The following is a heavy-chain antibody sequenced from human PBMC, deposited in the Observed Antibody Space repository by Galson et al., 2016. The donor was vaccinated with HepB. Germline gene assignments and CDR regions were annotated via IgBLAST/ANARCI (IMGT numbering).Heavy chain of an antibody. D-gene: IGHD1-7*01. V-gene: IGHV1-18*01. CDR1: GYTFTSYD. J-gene: IGHJ6*02. CDR2: IRDGDT. Sequence: SVKVSCKASGYTFTSYDINWVRQATGQGLEWLGWIRDGDTNYAQGVQGRVTMTTDTSTTTTYIELRSLRFDDTAVYYCAMLELHSGMDVWGQGTTVIVSS. CDR3: AMLELHSGMDV.